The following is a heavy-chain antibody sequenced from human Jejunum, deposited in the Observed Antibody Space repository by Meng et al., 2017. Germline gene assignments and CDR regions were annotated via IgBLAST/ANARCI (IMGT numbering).Heavy chain of an antibody. Sequence: QVQLQGSGPARVKPSGTLSLTCTVSGVSTTAPFYWTWIRQAPGKGLEWIGEVWPSGATYYNPSLSSLITISIDTSNNQFSLEVAFLTAADTAVYYCARAIRERYFDSWGQGTLVTVSS. V-gene: IGHV4-4*02. CDR3: ARAIRERYFDS. J-gene: IGHJ4*02. CDR1: GVSTTAPFY. CDR2: VWPSGAT. D-gene: IGHD1-14*01.